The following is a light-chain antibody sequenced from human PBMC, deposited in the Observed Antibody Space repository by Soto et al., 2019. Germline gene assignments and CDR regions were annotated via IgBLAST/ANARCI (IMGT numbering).Light chain of an antibody. CDR3: QQYKSYPWT. J-gene: IGKJ1*01. CDR2: DAS. CDR1: QTISGW. Sequence: DIQMTQSPSTLSASVGDGVTITCRASQTISGWLAWYQQRPGKAPKLLISDASSLRSGVPSRFSGSGSGTEFTLTISSLQPDDFGSYYCQQYKSYPWTFGHWTKVEV. V-gene: IGKV1-5*01.